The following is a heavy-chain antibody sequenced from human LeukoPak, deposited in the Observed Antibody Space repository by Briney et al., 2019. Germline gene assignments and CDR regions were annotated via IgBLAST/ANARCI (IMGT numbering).Heavy chain of an antibody. Sequence: GGSLRLSCAASGFTFSSYAMSWVRQAPGKGLEWVSAISGSGGSTYYADSVKGRFTISRDNSKNTLYLQMNSLRAGDTAVYYCAKKSNYGYYYYYMDVWGKGTTVTVSS. D-gene: IGHD4-11*01. CDR1: GFTFSSYA. CDR3: AKKSNYGYYYYYMDV. CDR2: ISGSGGST. J-gene: IGHJ6*03. V-gene: IGHV3-23*01.